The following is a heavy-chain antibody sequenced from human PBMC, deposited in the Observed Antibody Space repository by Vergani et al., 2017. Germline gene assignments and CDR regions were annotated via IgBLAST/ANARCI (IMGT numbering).Heavy chain of an antibody. Sequence: QVQLVESGGGVVQPGTSLRLSCVVSGSALNRHAMYWVRQAPGKGLEWVVGISFDGTNEYYPDLVKGRFTISRDIAKNTLYLQVRSLRLDDTGVYHCVRVRGLGGGGRCYTEAGDYWGQGTLVTVSS. CDR2: ISFDGTNE. D-gene: IGHD2-2*02. J-gene: IGHJ4*02. V-gene: IGHV3-30-3*01. CDR3: VRVRGLGGGGRCYTEAGDY. CDR1: GSALNRHA.